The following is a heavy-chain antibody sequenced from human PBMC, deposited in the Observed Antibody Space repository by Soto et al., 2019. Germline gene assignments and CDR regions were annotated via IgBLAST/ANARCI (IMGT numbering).Heavy chain of an antibody. CDR2: INPSGGST. CDR1: AYSFTSYY. CDR3: AKGDTVTTPIYYYYGMDV. Sequence: ASVKVSCKASAYSFTSYYIHWVRQAPGQGLEWMGIINPSGGSTSYAQKSQGSVTMTRDTSTSTVYMELSSLRSEDTAVYYCAKGDTVTTPIYYYYGMDVWGQGTTVTVS. J-gene: IGHJ6*02. V-gene: IGHV1-46*01. D-gene: IGHD4-17*01.